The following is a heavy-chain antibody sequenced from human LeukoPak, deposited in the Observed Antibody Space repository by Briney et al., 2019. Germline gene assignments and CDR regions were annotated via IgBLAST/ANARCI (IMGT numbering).Heavy chain of an antibody. CDR1: GYTFSDYG. V-gene: IGHV3-30*02. D-gene: IGHD1-1*01. CDR2: IRFNGSNK. J-gene: IGHJ3*02. CDR3: AFTSGGGKSDVFDN. Sequence: PGGSLRLSCAASGYTFSDYGMHWVRQAPGKGLERVAYIRFNGSNKYHADTVKGRFTISRDNSKSTLYLQMESLRAEGTAVYYWAFTSGGGKSDVFDNWGQGTMVTVSS.